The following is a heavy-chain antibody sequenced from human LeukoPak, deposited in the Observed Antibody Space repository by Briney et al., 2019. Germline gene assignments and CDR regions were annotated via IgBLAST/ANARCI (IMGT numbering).Heavy chain of an antibody. CDR1: GLTFSSYG. V-gene: IGHV3-23*01. CDR2: ISGSGGST. CDR3: AKDVGGLEFFDY. J-gene: IGHJ4*02. Sequence: GGSLRLSCAASGLTFSSYGMSWVRQAPGKGLEWVSTISGSGGSTHYADSVKGRFTISRDNSKSTLYLQMNSLKAEDTAVYYCAKDVGGLEFFDYWGQGTLVTVSS. D-gene: IGHD4-23*01.